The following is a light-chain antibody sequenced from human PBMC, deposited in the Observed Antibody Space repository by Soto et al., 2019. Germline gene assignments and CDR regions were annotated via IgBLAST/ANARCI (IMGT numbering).Light chain of an antibody. CDR3: QHFGYPQWT. J-gene: IGKJ1*01. CDR1: QIGSGNY. CDR2: ATS. Sequence: ELVLTQSPGTLSLSPGDSAALSCKASQIGSGNYLSWYQQKSGQAPRLLIYATSTRAPGIPDRFSGSGSATDFSLIISRLEPEDSALYDCQHFGYPQWTFGLGTKVDI. V-gene: IGKV3-20*01.